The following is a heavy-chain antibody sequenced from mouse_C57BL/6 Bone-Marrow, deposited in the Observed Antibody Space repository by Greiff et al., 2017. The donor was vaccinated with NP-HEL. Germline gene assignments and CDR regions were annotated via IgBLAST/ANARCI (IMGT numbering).Heavy chain of an antibody. D-gene: IGHD1-1*01. V-gene: IGHV1-81*01. J-gene: IGHJ2*01. CDR1: GYTFTSYG. CDR3: ARSRYGSSLDY. CDR2: IYPRSGNT. Sequence: VQLQQSGAELARPGASVKLSCKASGYTFTSYGISWVKQRPGQGLEWIGEIYPRSGNTYYNEKFKGKATLTADKSSSTAYMELRSLTSEDSAVYFCARSRYGSSLDYWGQGTTLTVSS.